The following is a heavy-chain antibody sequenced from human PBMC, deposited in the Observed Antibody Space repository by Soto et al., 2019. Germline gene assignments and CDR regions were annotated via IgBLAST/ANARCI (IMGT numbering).Heavy chain of an antibody. Sequence: GGSMRLSCVASRFTFRRYPMSWVRQAAGKGRKGVADMSDSGGSKYYADSVSARDTISSASYKNTRYLKMNSLRAEDTAVYYCAKNVHDFGDSRFDFWGQGTLVTVSS. V-gene: IGHV3-23*01. D-gene: IGHD4-17*01. CDR3: AKNVHDFGDSRFDF. CDR2: MSDSGGSK. CDR1: RFTFRRYP. J-gene: IGHJ4*02.